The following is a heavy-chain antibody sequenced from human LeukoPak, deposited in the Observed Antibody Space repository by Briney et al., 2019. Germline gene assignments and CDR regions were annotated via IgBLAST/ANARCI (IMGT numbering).Heavy chain of an antibody. J-gene: IGHJ2*01. Sequence: GGSLSLSCAASGFTFSSYSRTWFRQPPGKGLEWVSSISSSSSHIYYADSVKGRFTISRDNAKNSLYLQMNSLRAEDTAVYYCARVGSLGNWYFDLWGRGTLVTVSS. D-gene: IGHD2-15*01. V-gene: IGHV3-21*01. CDR2: ISSSSSHI. CDR1: GFTFSSYS. CDR3: ARVGSLGNWYFDL.